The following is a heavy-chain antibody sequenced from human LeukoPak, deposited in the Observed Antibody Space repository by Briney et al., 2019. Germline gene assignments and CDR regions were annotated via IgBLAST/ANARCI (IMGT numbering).Heavy chain of an antibody. Sequence: GASVKVSCKTSGYTFTSYYMHWVRQAPGQGLEWMGIINPSGGSTSYAQKFQGRVTMTRDMSTSTVYMELSSLRSEDTAVYYCARGRPDWELLYYWGQGTLVTVSS. D-gene: IGHD1-26*01. J-gene: IGHJ4*02. CDR2: INPSGGST. V-gene: IGHV1-46*01. CDR1: GYTFTSYY. CDR3: ARGRPDWELLYY.